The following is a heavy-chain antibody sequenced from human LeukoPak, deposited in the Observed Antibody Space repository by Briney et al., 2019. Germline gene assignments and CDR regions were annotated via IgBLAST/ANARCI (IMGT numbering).Heavy chain of an antibody. CDR3: ARHEYSSPWY. V-gene: IGHV4-39*01. CDR2: IYYSGTT. D-gene: IGHD6-6*01. CDR1: GGSISSSSDY. J-gene: IGHJ4*02. Sequence: PSETLSLTCTVSGGSISSSSDYWGWIRQPPGKGLEWIGSIYYSGTTYYNPSLKSRVTISVDTSKNQFSLKLSSVTAADTAVYYCARHEYSSPWYWGQGTPVTVSS.